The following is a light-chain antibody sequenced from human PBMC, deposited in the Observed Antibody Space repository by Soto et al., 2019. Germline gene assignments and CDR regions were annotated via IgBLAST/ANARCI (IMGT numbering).Light chain of an antibody. CDR3: QQYYGTPYT. CDR1: QSVFYSSNNKNY. Sequence: DIVMTQSPDSLAVSLGERATINCKSSQSVFYSSNNKNYLAWYQQKPGQPPKLLIYWASTRESGVPDLFSGSGSATDFTLSICGLQAEDVAVYYCQQYYGTPYTFGQGTKLEIQ. V-gene: IGKV4-1*01. J-gene: IGKJ2*01. CDR2: WAS.